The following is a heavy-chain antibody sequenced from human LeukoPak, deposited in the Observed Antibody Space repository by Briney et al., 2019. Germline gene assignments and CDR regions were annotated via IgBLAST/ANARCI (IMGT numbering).Heavy chain of an antibody. Sequence: ASVKVSCKASGYTFTIYYMHWVRQAPGQGLEWMGIIHPSGGSTDYAQKFQGRVTMTRDTSTSTVYMDLSSLRSEDTAIYYCARTYGDYDAFDIWGQGTMVTVSS. CDR3: ARTYGDYDAFDI. CDR1: GYTFTIYY. CDR2: IHPSGGST. D-gene: IGHD4-17*01. V-gene: IGHV1-46*01. J-gene: IGHJ3*02.